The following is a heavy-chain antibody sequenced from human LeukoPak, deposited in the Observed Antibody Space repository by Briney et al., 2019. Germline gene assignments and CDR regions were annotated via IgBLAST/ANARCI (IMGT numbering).Heavy chain of an antibody. CDR3: AKASGGNVVY. CDR1: GFTFSSYA. CDR2: ISGSGGST. Sequence: GGSLRLSCAASGFTFSSYAMSWVRQAPGKGLEWGSAISGSGGSTYYADSVKGRFTISRDNSKNTLYLQMNSLRPEDTAVYYCAKASGGNVVYWGQGTLVTVSS. V-gene: IGHV3-23*01. D-gene: IGHD4-23*01. J-gene: IGHJ4*02.